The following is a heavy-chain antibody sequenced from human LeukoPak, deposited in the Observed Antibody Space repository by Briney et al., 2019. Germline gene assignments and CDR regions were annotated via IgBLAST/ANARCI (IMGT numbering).Heavy chain of an antibody. D-gene: IGHD2-21*02. CDR3: ARDGGVAYCGGDCYSPYYYMDV. V-gene: IGHV4-59*01. J-gene: IGHJ6*03. Sequence: SETLSLTCTVSGGSISSYYWNWIRQPPGKGLEWIGYIYYSGSTNYNPSLKSRVTISVDTSKNQFSLKLSSVTAADTAVYYCARDGGVAYCGGDCYSPYYYMDVWGKGTTVTVSS. CDR2: IYYSGST. CDR1: GGSISSYY.